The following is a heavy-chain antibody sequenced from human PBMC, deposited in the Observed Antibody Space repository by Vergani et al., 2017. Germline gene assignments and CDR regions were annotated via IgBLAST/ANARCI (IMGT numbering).Heavy chain of an antibody. Sequence: QVQLQESGPGLVKSSEILSLTCSVSFDSIRNLYCNWIRQPPGKGLEWIGSIHYSENTNYNPSLKTRVTISVDTSKNQFSLTLTSVTAADTAVYYCASDTHRGQRADRWGQGILVTVTS. CDR2: IHYSENT. V-gene: IGHV4-59*11. CDR1: FDSIRNLY. J-gene: IGHJ5*02. D-gene: IGHD2-15*01. CDR3: ASDTHRGQRADR.